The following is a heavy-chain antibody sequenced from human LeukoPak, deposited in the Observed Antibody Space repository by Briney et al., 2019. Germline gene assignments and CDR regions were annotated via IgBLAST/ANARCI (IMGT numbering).Heavy chain of an antibody. CDR3: ATEYSSGWYYFDY. CDR1: GYTFTSYG. V-gene: IGHV1-18*01. CDR2: ISAYNGNT. D-gene: IGHD6-19*01. J-gene: IGHJ4*02. Sequence: ASVKVSCKASGYTFTSYGISWVRQAPGQGLEWMGWISAYNGNTNYAQKLQGRVTMTEDTSTDTAYMELSSLRSEDTAVYYCATEYSSGWYYFDYWGQGTLVTVSS.